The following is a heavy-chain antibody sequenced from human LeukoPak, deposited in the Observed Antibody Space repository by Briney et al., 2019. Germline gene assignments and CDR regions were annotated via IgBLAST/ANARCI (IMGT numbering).Heavy chain of an antibody. V-gene: IGHV3-33*01. CDR3: ARRARVGGSGDY. D-gene: IGHD1-26*01. CDR1: GFTFSRYG. CDR2: IWYDESNK. J-gene: IGHJ4*02. Sequence: GGSLRLSCAASGFTFSRYGMHWVRQAPGKGLEWVPGIWYDESNKYYGDFVKGRVTISRENSKHTLYLQMDNLGAEDTAGYYCARRARVGGSGDYWGQGTLVTVSS.